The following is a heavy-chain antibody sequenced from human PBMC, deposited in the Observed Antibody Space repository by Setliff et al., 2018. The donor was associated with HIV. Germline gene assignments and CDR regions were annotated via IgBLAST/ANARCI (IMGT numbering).Heavy chain of an antibody. CDR2: INPNTGGT. CDR3: ARYNGGNYDY. CDR1: GYSFTGYY. D-gene: IGHD1-26*01. V-gene: IGHV1-2*02. J-gene: IGHJ4*02. Sequence: ASVKVSCKASGYSFTGYYIHWVRQAPGQGLEWMGWINPNTGGTNCAQRFQGRVTMTRDTSISTVYMEVSRLRSDDTAVYHCARYNGGNYDYWGQGTPVTVSS.